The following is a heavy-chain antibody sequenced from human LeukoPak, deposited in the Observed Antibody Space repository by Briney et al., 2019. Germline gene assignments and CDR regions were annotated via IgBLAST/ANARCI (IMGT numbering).Heavy chain of an antibody. CDR3: ARVGRVYSFNVYYFDY. V-gene: IGHV3-30*04. J-gene: IGHJ4*02. D-gene: IGHD5-18*01. CDR1: GFTFSNFA. Sequence: GGSLRLSCAASGFTFSNFAMHWVRQAPGKGLEWVALISYDGSNKYYTDSVKGRFTISRDNSKNTLYLQMNSLRAEDTAVYYCARVGRVYSFNVYYFDYWGQGTLVSVSS. CDR2: ISYDGSNK.